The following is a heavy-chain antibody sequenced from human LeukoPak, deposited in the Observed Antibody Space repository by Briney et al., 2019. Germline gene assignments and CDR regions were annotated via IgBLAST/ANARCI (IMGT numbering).Heavy chain of an antibody. Sequence: GGSLRLSCAASGFTFSSYAMSWVRQAPGKGLEWVSAIRGSDSSTYYADSVKGRFTISRDNSKNTLYLQMSSLRAEDTAVYYCAKGSSSGWSYYYYYMDVWGKGTTVTVSS. CDR1: GFTFSSYA. V-gene: IGHV3-23*01. D-gene: IGHD6-19*01. J-gene: IGHJ6*03. CDR3: AKGSSSGWSYYYYYMDV. CDR2: IRGSDSST.